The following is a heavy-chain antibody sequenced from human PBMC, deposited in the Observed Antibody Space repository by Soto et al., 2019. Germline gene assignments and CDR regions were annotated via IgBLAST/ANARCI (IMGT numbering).Heavy chain of an antibody. Sequence: QVQLVESGGGLGKPGGSLRLSCAASGFTFSDYYMSWIRQAPGKGLEWVSYISSSSSYTNYADSVKGRFTISRDNAKNSPYLQMNSLRAEDTAVYYCARDHHRYSGYDYVDYWGQGTLVTVSS. CDR2: ISSSSSYT. CDR1: GFTFSDYY. J-gene: IGHJ4*02. D-gene: IGHD5-12*01. V-gene: IGHV3-11*05. CDR3: ARDHHRYSGYDYVDY.